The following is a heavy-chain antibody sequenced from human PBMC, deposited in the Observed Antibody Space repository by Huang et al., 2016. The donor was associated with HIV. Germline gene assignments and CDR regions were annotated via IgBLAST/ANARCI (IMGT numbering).Heavy chain of an antibody. V-gene: IGHV4-34*01. CDR3: ARGQGGYYYYYMDV. Sequence: QVQLQQWGAGLLRPSETLSLTCAVYGGSFSGYYGTWIRQPPGTGLEWMGEINNRESTNDNPSRKSRVTISVDTSRNQFSLTLTSVTAADTAVYYCARGQGGYYYYYMDVWGKGTTVTVSS. CDR2: INNREST. J-gene: IGHJ6*03. CDR1: GGSFSGYY.